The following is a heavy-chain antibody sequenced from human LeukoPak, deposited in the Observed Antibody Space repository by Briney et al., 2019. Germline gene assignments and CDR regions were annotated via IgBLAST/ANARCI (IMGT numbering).Heavy chain of an antibody. CDR1: GGSISSYY. Sequence: SETLSLTCTVSGGSISSYYWSWIRQPAGKGLEWIGRIYTSGSTHYNPSLKSRVTMSVDTSKNQFSLKLSSVTAADTAVYYCARDHRPSYCSSTSCYGNWFDPWGQGTLVTVSS. V-gene: IGHV4-4*07. CDR3: ARDHRPSYCSSTSCYGNWFDP. CDR2: IYTSGST. D-gene: IGHD2-2*01. J-gene: IGHJ5*02.